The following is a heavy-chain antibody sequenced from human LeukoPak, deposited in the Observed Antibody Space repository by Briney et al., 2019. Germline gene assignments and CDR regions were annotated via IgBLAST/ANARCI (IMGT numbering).Heavy chain of an antibody. D-gene: IGHD3-3*01. V-gene: IGHV3-48*04. CDR3: ASRYYDFWSGSRHMDV. Sequence: GGSLRLSCVVSGFTFSPYSMNWVRQAPGKGLEWVAYISGRTSTIYYADSVKGRFTISRDNAKNSLYLQMNSLRAEDTAVYYCASRYYDFWSGSRHMDVWGKGTTVTVSS. CDR2: ISGRTSTI. CDR1: GFTFSPYS. J-gene: IGHJ6*03.